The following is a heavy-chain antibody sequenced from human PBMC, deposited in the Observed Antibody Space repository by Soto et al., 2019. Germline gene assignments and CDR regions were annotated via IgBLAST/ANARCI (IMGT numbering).Heavy chain of an antibody. CDR2: ISAYNGNT. CDR1: GYTFTSYG. Sequence: ASVKVSCKASGYTFTSYGISWVRQAPGQGLERMGWISAYNGNTNYAQKLQGRVTMTTDTSTSTAYMELRSLRSDDTAVYYCASDHSSGWSVPPDAFDIWGQGTMVTVSS. CDR3: ASDHSSGWSVPPDAFDI. J-gene: IGHJ3*02. D-gene: IGHD6-19*01. V-gene: IGHV1-18*01.